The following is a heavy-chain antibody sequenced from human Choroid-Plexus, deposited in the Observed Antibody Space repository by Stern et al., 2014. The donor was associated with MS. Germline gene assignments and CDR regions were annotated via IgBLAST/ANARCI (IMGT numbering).Heavy chain of an antibody. Sequence: VQLVASGGGVVQPGRPLRLSCVASGFTFGRCAMHWVRQAPGKGLEWLAGVSYDGSNKYYADSVKGRFTISRDNSQNTLYMQMSSLRPEDTAVYYCAKDRQYLTYFFDHWGQGSLVTVSS. J-gene: IGHJ5*02. D-gene: IGHD2/OR15-2a*01. CDR3: AKDRQYLTYFFDH. V-gene: IGHV3-30*18. CDR1: GFTFGRCA. CDR2: VSYDGSNK.